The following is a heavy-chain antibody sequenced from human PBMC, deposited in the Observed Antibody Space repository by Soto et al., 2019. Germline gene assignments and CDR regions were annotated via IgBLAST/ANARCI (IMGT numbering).Heavy chain of an antibody. Sequence: QVQLVESGGGVVQPGRSLRLSCAASGFTFRSYTMHWVRQAPGKGLEWVAVISYDGSNKYYADSVKGRFTISRDNSKNTLYLKMNSLRGEDTAVYYCARDPTTHWSGYSEPNWFDPWGQGTLVTVSS. CDR1: GFTFRSYT. D-gene: IGHD3-3*01. CDR3: ARDPTTHWSGYSEPNWFDP. J-gene: IGHJ5*02. CDR2: ISYDGSNK. V-gene: IGHV3-30-3*01.